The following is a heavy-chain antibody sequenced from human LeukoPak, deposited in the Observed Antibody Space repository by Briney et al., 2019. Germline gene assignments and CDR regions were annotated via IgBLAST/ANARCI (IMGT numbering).Heavy chain of an antibody. D-gene: IGHD3-22*01. J-gene: IGHJ6*02. Sequence: SETLSLTCTVSGGSISSGGYYWSWIRQHPGKGLEWIGYIYYSGSTYYNPSLKSRVTISVDTSKNQFSLKLSSVTAADTAVCYCARYYDSSSYGMDVWGQGTTVTVSS. CDR1: GGSISSGGYY. CDR3: ARYYDSSSYGMDV. CDR2: IYYSGST. V-gene: IGHV4-31*03.